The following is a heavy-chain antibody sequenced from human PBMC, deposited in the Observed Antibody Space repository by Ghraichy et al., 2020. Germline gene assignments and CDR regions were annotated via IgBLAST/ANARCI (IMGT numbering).Heavy chain of an antibody. V-gene: IGHV3-23*01. D-gene: IGHD1-14*01. CDR3: AKDIRPDGIWDLDY. J-gene: IGHJ4*02. CDR2: IYGSGGST. Sequence: GGSLRLSCAASGFTFSTYGMNWVRQAPGQGLEWVSSIYGSGGSTFYADSVKGRFTISRDNSKNMLYLQVNSLRVEDTAIYYCAKDIRPDGIWDLDYCGKGTQVTVCS. CDR1: GFTFSTYG.